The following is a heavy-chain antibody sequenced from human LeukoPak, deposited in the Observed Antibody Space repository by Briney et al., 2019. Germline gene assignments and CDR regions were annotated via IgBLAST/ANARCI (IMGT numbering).Heavy chain of an antibody. CDR3: TTAGVIAPSDAFDI. CDR1: GFTFSNAW. J-gene: IGHJ3*02. D-gene: IGHD3-10*01. Sequence: GGSLRLSCAASGFTFSNAWMNWVRQAPGKGLEWVGRIKSKTDGGTTDYAAPVKGRFTISRDDSKNTLYLQMNSLKTEDTAVYYCTTAGVIAPSDAFDIWGQGTMVTVSS. CDR2: IKSKTDGGTT. V-gene: IGHV3-15*07.